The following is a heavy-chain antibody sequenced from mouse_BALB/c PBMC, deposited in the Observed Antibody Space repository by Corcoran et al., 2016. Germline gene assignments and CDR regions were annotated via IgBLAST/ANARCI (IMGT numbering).Heavy chain of an antibody. Sequence: EVQLQQSGPELVKPGASVKISCMASGYSFTGYYMHWVKQSHVKSLEWIGRINPYNGATSYNQNFKDKASLTVDKSYSTAYMELHSLTSEDSAVYYCARRENDYDYFDYWGQGTTLTVSS. J-gene: IGHJ2*01. CDR3: ARRENDYDYFDY. CDR1: GYSFTGYY. V-gene: IGHV1-26*01. D-gene: IGHD2-4*01. CDR2: INPYNGAT.